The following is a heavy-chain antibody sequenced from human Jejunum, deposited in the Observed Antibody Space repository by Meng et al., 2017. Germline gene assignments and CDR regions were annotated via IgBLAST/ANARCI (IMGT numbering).Heavy chain of an antibody. D-gene: IGHD1-26*01. CDR2: ISYSGST. CDR3: ARMDSAFHYFDY. V-gene: IGHV4-59*01. CDR1: GGSLSPYY. Sequence: QVQLQESGPGLVKPSQTLSLTCTVSGGSLSPYYWRWIRQPPGKGLEWLGYISYSGSTNYSPSLKSRVTISVDTSKNHFSLNLNSVTAADTAVYYCARMDSAFHYFDYWGQGTLVTVSS. J-gene: IGHJ4*02.